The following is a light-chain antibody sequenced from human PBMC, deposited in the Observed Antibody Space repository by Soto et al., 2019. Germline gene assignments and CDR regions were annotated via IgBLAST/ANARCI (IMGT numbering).Light chain of an antibody. CDR3: YQYDTSPWT. J-gene: IGKJ1*01. CDR1: QSVSGSY. Sequence: GMTQSPGTLSLSPGEAATLSCRASQSVSGSYLAWYQQKPGQAPRLVIYDASTRATGIPDRFRGSGSGTDFTLTISRLEPEDFAVYYCYQYDTSPWTFGQGTKVDIK. V-gene: IGKV3-20*01. CDR2: DAS.